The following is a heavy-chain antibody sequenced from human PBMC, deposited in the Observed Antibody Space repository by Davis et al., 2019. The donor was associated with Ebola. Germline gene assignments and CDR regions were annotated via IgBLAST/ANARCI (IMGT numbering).Heavy chain of an antibody. CDR1: GFTFSSYS. D-gene: IGHD5-18*01. CDR2: ISSSSSYT. CDR3: ARSAGGYSYGKVDY. V-gene: IGHV3-21*01. Sequence: GESLKISCAASGFTFSSYSMNWVRQAPGKGLEWVSSISSSSSYTYYADSVKGRFTISRDNAKNSVYLQMNSLRAEDTAVYYCARSAGGYSYGKVDYWGQGTLVTVSS. J-gene: IGHJ4*02.